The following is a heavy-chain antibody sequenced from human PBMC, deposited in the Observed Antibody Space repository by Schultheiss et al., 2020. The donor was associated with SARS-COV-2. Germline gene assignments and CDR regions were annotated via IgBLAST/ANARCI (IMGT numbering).Heavy chain of an antibody. J-gene: IGHJ5*02. CDR1: GFTFSSYE. CDR2: ISSSGSTI. V-gene: IGHV3-48*03. CDR3: ARGWWQMGDGWFDP. Sequence: GESLKISCAASGFTFSSYEMNWVRQAPGKGLEWVSYISSSGSTIYYADSVKGRFTISRDNSKNTLYLQMNSLRAEDTAVYYCARGWWQMGDGWFDPWGQGTLVTVSS. D-gene: IGHD2-15*01.